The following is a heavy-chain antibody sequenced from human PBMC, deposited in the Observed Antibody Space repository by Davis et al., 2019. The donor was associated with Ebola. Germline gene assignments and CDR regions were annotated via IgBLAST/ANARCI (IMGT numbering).Heavy chain of an antibody. CDR3: ARHGIGGYDRPHYFDY. D-gene: IGHD5-12*01. V-gene: IGHV4-59*08. Sequence: SETLSLTCTVSGGSISSYYWSWIRQPPGKVLEWIGYIYYSGSTNYNPSLKSRVTISVDTSKNQFSLKLSSVTAADTAVYYCARHGIGGYDRPHYFDYWGQGTLVTVSS. CDR2: IYYSGST. J-gene: IGHJ4*02. CDR1: GGSISSYY.